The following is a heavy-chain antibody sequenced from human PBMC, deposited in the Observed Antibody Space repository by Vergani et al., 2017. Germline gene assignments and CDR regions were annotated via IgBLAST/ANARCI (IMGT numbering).Heavy chain of an antibody. J-gene: IGHJ6*03. CDR3: TRPKAKVGYYYYMDV. Sequence: QVHLVESGGGVVQPGRSLRLSCVVSGFTSSYYGMHWVRQAPGKGLEWVAVISYDGTQKYYADSVKGRFTISRDNSKSTLYLQMNSLKTEDTAVYYCTRPKAKVGYYYYMDVWGKGTTVTVSS. D-gene: IGHD5-18*01. V-gene: IGHV3-30*03. CDR1: GFTSSYYG. CDR2: ISYDGTQK.